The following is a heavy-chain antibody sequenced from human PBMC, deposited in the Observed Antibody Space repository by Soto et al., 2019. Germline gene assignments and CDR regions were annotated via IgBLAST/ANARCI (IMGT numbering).Heavy chain of an antibody. Sequence: SETLSLSCSVSRGSISSYYWSWVRQPPGKGLEWIGFIHRTGSTKYNPSLESRVTISVDTSQNQLSLRLSSVTAADTAVYYCARESAGSGKNNWFDPWGQGILVTVSS. J-gene: IGHJ5*02. CDR3: ARESAGSGKNNWFDP. CDR2: IHRTGST. V-gene: IGHV4-59*01. D-gene: IGHD3-10*01. CDR1: RGSISSYY.